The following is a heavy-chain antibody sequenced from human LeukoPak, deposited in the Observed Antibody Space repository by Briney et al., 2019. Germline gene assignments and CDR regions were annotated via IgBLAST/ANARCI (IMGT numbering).Heavy chain of an antibody. Sequence: GGSLRLSCAASGFTFSSYSMNWVRQAPGKGLEWVSSISSSSSYVYYADSVKGRFTISRDNAKNSLYLQMNSLRAEDTAVYYCAKDRAYSSGYYDYWGQGTLVTVSS. J-gene: IGHJ4*02. CDR2: ISSSSSYV. D-gene: IGHD3-22*01. CDR1: GFTFSSYS. CDR3: AKDRAYSSGYYDY. V-gene: IGHV3-21*01.